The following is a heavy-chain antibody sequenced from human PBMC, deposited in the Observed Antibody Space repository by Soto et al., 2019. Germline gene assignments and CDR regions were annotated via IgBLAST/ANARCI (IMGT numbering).Heavy chain of an antibody. CDR1: GHALSHNY. V-gene: IGHV1-46*01. CDR2: INPATAYT. Sequence: ASVKVSCKASGHALSHNYVHWVRQAPGQGLEWMGFINPATAYTVSAQKFQGRVTLTRDTSTTTFYMELSSLTSDDTAVYFCTKKTGGFEFWGQGALVAVS. J-gene: IGHJ4*02. D-gene: IGHD1-1*01. CDR3: TKKTGGFEF.